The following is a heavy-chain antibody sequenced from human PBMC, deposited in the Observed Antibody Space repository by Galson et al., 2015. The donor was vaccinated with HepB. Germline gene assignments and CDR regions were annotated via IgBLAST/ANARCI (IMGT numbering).Heavy chain of an antibody. CDR1: GLIFRSYG. D-gene: IGHD4-23*01. CDR2: IWYDGSNR. J-gene: IGHJ5*02. V-gene: IGHV3-33*01. Sequence: SLRLSCAASGLIFRSYGMHWVRQAPGKGLEWVAVIWYDGSNRYYGASVKGRFTISRDNSKSTLYLQMNSLRDEGTAVYYCARWDDGGNSLNWFDPWGQGTLVTVSS. CDR3: ARWDDGGNSLNWFDP.